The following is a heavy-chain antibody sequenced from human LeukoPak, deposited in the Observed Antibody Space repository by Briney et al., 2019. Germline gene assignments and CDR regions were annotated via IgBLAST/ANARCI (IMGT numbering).Heavy chain of an antibody. Sequence: GGSLRLSCAASGFTVSSNYMSWVRQAQGKGLEWVSVIYSDGSTYYADSVKGRFTISRDSSKNTLHLQVNSLRAEDTAVYYCALTMVHLGRLDFYFHYWGRGTLVTVSS. CDR3: ALTMVHLGRLDFYFHY. D-gene: IGHD3-10*01. CDR2: IYSDGST. J-gene: IGHJ4*02. CDR1: GFTVSSNY. V-gene: IGHV3-53*01.